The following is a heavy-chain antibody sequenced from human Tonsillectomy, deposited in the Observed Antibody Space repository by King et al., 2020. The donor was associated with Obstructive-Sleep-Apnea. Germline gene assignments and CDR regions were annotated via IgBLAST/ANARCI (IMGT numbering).Heavy chain of an antibody. Sequence: EVQLVESGGGLVQPGGPLTLSCAASGFSFNTYGMNWVRQAPGKGPEGLSYITRYSSPRPYADSVRGRFTMPRDNARNSLFLQMSSLRADDTAVYYCAGEGVNSGYYFDQWGQGTLVTVSA. CDR1: GFSFNTYG. V-gene: IGHV3-48*04. J-gene: IGHJ4*02. CDR3: AGEGVNSGYYFDQ. D-gene: IGHD7-27*01. CDR2: ITRYSSPR.